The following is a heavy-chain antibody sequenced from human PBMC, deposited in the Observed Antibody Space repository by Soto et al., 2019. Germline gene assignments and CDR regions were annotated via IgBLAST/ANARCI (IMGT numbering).Heavy chain of an antibody. CDR3: AKDFRPIVR. Sequence: SETLSLTCSVSGGSVSSGSFHWSWIRQPPGKGLQFIGSIFYNGTANYSPSLKNRVSISIDTSQSQFFLQLISVAAADTAVYYCAKDFRPIVRWGQGTLVTVSS. D-gene: IGHD2-21*01. J-gene: IGHJ4*02. CDR1: GGSVSSGSFH. CDR2: IFYNGTA. V-gene: IGHV4-61*01.